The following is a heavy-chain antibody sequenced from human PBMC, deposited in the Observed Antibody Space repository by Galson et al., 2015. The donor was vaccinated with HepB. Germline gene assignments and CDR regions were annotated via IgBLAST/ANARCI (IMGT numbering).Heavy chain of an antibody. V-gene: IGHV3-23*01. Sequence: SLRLSCAASGFTFSSYAMSWVRQAPGKGLEWVSAISDSGGSTYYADSVKGRFTISRDNSKNTLYLQMNSLRAEDTAVYYCAKHMVRGVITYYFDYCGQGTLVTVSS. CDR2: ISDSGGST. CDR3: AKHMVRGVITYYFDY. D-gene: IGHD3-10*01. J-gene: IGHJ4*02. CDR1: GFTFSSYA.